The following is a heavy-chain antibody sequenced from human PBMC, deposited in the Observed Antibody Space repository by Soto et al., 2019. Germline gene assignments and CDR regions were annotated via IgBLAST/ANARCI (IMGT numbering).Heavy chain of an antibody. CDR2: LYYSGST. V-gene: IGHV4-31*03. D-gene: IGHD3-9*01. CDR3: ARAHDILTGRGGDY. J-gene: IGHJ4*02. CDR1: GGSISSGGYY. Sequence: QVQLQESGPGLVKPSQTLSLTCTVSGGSISSGGYYWSWIRQHPGKGLEWIGYLYYSGSTYYNPYLKSRGTISVDTSKNQCSLKLSSVTAADTAVYYCARAHDILTGRGGDYWGQGTLVTVSS.